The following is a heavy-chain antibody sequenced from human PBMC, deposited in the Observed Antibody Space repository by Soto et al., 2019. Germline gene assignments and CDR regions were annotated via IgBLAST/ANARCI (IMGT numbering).Heavy chain of an antibody. CDR2: IYHSGST. CDR1: GGSISSSNW. J-gene: IGHJ4*02. CDR3: ARAGIAVAGSTDY. V-gene: IGHV4-4*02. Sequence: LSLTCAVSGGSISSSNWWSWVRQPPGKGLEWIGEIYHSGSTNYNPSLKSRVTISVDKSKNQFSLKLSSVTAADTAVYYCARAGIAVAGSTDYWGQGTLVTVSS. D-gene: IGHD6-19*01.